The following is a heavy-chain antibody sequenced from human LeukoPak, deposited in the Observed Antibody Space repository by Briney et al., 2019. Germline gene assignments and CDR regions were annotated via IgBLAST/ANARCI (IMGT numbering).Heavy chain of an antibody. Sequence: GASVKVSCKASGGTFSSYAISWVLQAPGQGLEWMGRIIPFFGTANYAQKFQGRVTFIPDESTSTAYMELSTLRFEDTAVYYRAGGYDSSGPPDYWCQGTLVTVPS. D-gene: IGHD3-22*01. V-gene: IGHV1-69*13. CDR3: AGGYDSSGPPDY. CDR1: GGTFSSYA. CDR2: IIPFFGTA. J-gene: IGHJ4*01.